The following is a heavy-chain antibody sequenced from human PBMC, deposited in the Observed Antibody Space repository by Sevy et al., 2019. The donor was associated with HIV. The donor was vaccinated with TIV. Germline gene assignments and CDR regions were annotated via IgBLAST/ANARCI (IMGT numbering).Heavy chain of an antibody. J-gene: IGHJ1*01. CDR2: ITPPNGHT. CDR3: ARAPSGSQGPGQYFHH. CDR1: GYTFTYYH. V-gene: IGHV1-18*01. D-gene: IGHD1-26*01. Sequence: ASVKVSCKASGYTFTYYHITWVRQAPGQGLEWMGWITPPNGHTNIAQRLQGRVTMTTDTSTSTAYLELRSLTSDDTAVYYCARAPSGSQGPGQYFHHWGQGTLVTVSS.